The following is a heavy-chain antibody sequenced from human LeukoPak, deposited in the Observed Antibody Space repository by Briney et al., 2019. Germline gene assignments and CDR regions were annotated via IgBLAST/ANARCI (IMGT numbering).Heavy chain of an antibody. CDR2: INPSGGST. V-gene: IGHV1-46*01. D-gene: IGHD6-6*01. CDR3: AKVLEDSSSRPWFDP. J-gene: IGHJ5*02. Sequence: ASVTVSCKASGGTFSSYALSWVRQAPRQGLEGVGIINPSGGSTSSAQKFQGRVTMTRDTSTSTVYMELSSLRSEDTAVYYCAKVLEDSSSRPWFDPWGQGTLVTVSS. CDR1: GGTFSSYA.